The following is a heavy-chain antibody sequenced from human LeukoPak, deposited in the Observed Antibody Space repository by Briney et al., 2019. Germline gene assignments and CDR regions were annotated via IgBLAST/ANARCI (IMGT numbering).Heavy chain of an antibody. J-gene: IGHJ6*04. V-gene: IGHV3-21*01. Sequence: KAGGSPRLSCAASGFTFSSYSMNWVRQAPGKGLEWVSSISSSSSYIYYADSVKGRFTISRDNAKNSLYLQMNNLRAEDTAVYYCASFLSYQLSPRTSYYYYYGMDVWGKGTTVTVSS. CDR3: ASFLSYQLSPRTSYYYYYGMDV. D-gene: IGHD2-2*01. CDR1: GFTFSSYS. CDR2: ISSSSSYI.